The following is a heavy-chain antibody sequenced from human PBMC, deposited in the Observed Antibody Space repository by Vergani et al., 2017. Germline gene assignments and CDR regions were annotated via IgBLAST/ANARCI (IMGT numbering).Heavy chain of an antibody. J-gene: IGHJ6*03. Sequence: QVQLQESGPGLVKPSETLSLTCTVSGGPISSYYWSWIRQPPGKGLEWIGYIYYSGSTNYNPSLKGRVTISVDTSKNQFSLELSSVTAADTAVYYCARGGVVITYYYMDVWGKGTTVTVSS. V-gene: IGHV4-59*01. D-gene: IGHD3-22*01. CDR1: GGPISSYY. CDR2: IYYSGST. CDR3: ARGGVVITYYYMDV.